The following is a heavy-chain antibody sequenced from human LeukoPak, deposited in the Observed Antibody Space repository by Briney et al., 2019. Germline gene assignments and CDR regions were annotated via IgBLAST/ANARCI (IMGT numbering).Heavy chain of an antibody. D-gene: IGHD6-19*01. CDR2: ISSSISTK. Sequence: GGSLRLSCAASGFTFSSYSMNWVRQAPGKGLEWVSYISSSISTKYYADSVRGRFTISRDNAKNSLYLQMNSLRDEDTAVYYCARDQYSGHWFYAFDIWGQGTMVTVSS. CDR1: GFTFSSYS. J-gene: IGHJ3*02. CDR3: ARDQYSGHWFYAFDI. V-gene: IGHV3-48*02.